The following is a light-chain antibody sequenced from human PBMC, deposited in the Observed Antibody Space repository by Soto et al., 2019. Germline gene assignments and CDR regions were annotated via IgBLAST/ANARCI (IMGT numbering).Light chain of an antibody. Sequence: QSALTQPPSASGSAGQSVTISCTGTSSDVGGYNYVSWYQQYPGKAPKLMIYDVTKRPSGVPDRFSGSRSGNTASLTVSGLQSCDEADYYCSSYAGRNNYVFGTGTKVTVL. J-gene: IGLJ1*01. V-gene: IGLV2-8*01. CDR2: DVT. CDR3: SSYAGRNNYV. CDR1: SSDVGGYNY.